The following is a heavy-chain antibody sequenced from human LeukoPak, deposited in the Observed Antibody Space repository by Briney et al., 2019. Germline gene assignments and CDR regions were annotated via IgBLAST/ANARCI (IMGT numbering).Heavy chain of an antibody. J-gene: IGHJ4*02. CDR2: IYSGGST. CDR3: AGQDYGGNAGGFVY. Sequence: GGSLRLSCAASGFTVSSNYMSWVRQAPGKGLEGVSGIYSGGSTYYADSVKGRFTISRDNSKNTVYFQMNNLRAEDTAVYYCAGQDYGGNAGGFVYWGQGTLVTVSS. CDR1: GFTVSSNY. V-gene: IGHV3-66*04. D-gene: IGHD4-23*01.